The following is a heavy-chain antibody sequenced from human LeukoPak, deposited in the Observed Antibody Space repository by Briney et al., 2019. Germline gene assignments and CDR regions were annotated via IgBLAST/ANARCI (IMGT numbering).Heavy chain of an antibody. D-gene: IGHD6-13*01. CDR1: GGSISSSSYY. J-gene: IGHJ6*03. CDR3: ARAQGRAGTYYMDV. Sequence: RPSETLSLTCTVSGGSISSSSYYWGWIRQPPGKGLEWIGSIYYSGSTNYNPSLKSRVTISVDTSKNQFSLKLSSVTAADTAVYYCARAQGRAGTYYMDVWGKGTTVTVSS. V-gene: IGHV4-39*07. CDR2: IYYSGST.